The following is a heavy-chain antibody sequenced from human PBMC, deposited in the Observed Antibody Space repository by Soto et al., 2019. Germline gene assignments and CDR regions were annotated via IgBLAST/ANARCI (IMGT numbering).Heavy chain of an antibody. Sequence: QLQLHESGPGLVKPSETLSLTCSVSGGSIGSTVYYWGWIRQPPGKGLEWVGSISYRGGTYYNAPLKSRVTISVDTSQNQVSLKLSSVTAADTAVYYCGRKSDAVASKPPDCWGQGTLVIISS. V-gene: IGHV4-39*01. D-gene: IGHD6-19*01. CDR2: ISYRGGT. CDR3: GRKSDAVASKPPDC. CDR1: GGSIGSTVYY. J-gene: IGHJ4*02.